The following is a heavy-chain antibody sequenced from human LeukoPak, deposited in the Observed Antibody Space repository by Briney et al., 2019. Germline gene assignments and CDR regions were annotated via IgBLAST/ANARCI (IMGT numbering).Heavy chain of an antibody. CDR2: IWYDGSNE. V-gene: IGHV3-33*01. CDR3: ARVLGRNYGSGSYIGMDV. J-gene: IGHJ6*02. Sequence: GTSLRLSCAASGLTFSRCGMHWVRQAPDRGLEWVALIWYDGSNENYADSVKGRFTISRDNSKNTLHLQMNSLRAEDTAVYYCARVLGRNYGSGSYIGMDVWGQGTTVTVSS. CDR1: GLTFSRCG. D-gene: IGHD3-10*01.